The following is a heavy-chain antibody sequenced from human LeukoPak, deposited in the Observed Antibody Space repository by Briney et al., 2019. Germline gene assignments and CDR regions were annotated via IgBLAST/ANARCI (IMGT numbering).Heavy chain of an antibody. V-gene: IGHV4-59*01. CDR3: ASKRIYGDGYFQH. J-gene: IGHJ1*01. D-gene: IGHD4-17*01. CDR1: GGSISSYY. Sequence: PSETLSLTCTVSGGSISSYYWSWIRQPPGKGLEWIGYIYYSGSTNYNPSLKSRVTISVDTSKNQFSLKLSSVTAADTAVYYCASKRIYGDGYFQHWDQGTLVTVSS. CDR2: IYYSGST.